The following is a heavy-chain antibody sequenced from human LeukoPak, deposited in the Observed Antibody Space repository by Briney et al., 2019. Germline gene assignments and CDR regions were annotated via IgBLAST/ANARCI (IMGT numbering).Heavy chain of an antibody. CDR3: ARTNYDILTGYYCWFDP. CDR2: IDPSDSYT. V-gene: IGHV5-10-1*01. CDR1: GYSFTSYW. Sequence: GESLKISCKGSGYSFTSYWISWVRQMPGKGLEWMGRIDPSDSYTNYSPSFQGHVTISADKSISTAYRQWSSLKASDTAMYYCARTNYDILTGYYCWFDPWGQGTLVTVSS. D-gene: IGHD3-9*01. J-gene: IGHJ5*02.